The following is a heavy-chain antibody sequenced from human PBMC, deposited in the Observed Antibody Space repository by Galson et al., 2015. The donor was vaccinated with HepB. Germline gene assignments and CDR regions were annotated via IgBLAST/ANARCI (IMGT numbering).Heavy chain of an antibody. D-gene: IGHD6-13*01. Sequence: SLRLSCAASGFTFSSYSMNWVRQAPGKGLEWVSSISSSSSYIYYADSVKGRFTISRDSAKNSLYLQMNSLRAEDTAVYYCAIRVTPPKHLAAAGTYWGQGTLVTVSS. CDR3: AIRVTPPKHLAAAGTY. J-gene: IGHJ4*02. CDR2: ISSSSSYI. CDR1: GFTFSSYS. V-gene: IGHV3-21*01.